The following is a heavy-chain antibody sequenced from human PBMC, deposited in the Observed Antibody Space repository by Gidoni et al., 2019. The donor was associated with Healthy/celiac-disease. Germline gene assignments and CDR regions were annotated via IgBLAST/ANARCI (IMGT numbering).Heavy chain of an antibody. V-gene: IGHV3-33*08. D-gene: IGHD5-12*01. CDR2: IWYDGSNK. Sequence: VPLVESGGGVVQPWLSLRLSCAASGFTFSSYGMHWVRQAPGQGLEWVAVIWYDGSNKYYADSVKGRFTISRDNSKNTLYLQMNSLRAEDTAVYYCARDEGDSGYDYWGQGTLVTVSS. CDR1: GFTFSSYG. J-gene: IGHJ4*02. CDR3: ARDEGDSGYDY.